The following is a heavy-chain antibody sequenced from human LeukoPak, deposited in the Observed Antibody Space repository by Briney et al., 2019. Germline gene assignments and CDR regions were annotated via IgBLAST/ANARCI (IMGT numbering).Heavy chain of an antibody. D-gene: IGHD3-10*01. CDR2: IYYSGST. Sequence: SETLSLTCTVSGGSISSGGYYWSWSRQHPGKGLEWIGYIYYSGSTYYNPSLKSRVTISVDTSKNQFSLKLSSVTAADTAVYYCARDYYGSGSYDIWGQGTMVTVSS. CDR3: ARDYYGSGSYDI. V-gene: IGHV4-31*03. J-gene: IGHJ3*02. CDR1: GGSISSGGYY.